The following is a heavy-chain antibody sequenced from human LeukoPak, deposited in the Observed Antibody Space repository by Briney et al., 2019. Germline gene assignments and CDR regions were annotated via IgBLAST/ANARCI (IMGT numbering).Heavy chain of an antibody. Sequence: ASVKVSCKASGYTFTGYYMHWVRQAPGQGLEWMGWISPNSGGTNYAQKFQGRVTMTRDTSISTAYMELSRLRSDDTAVYYCARVSYYYDSSGSLGYWGQGTLVTVSS. D-gene: IGHD3-22*01. V-gene: IGHV1-2*02. CDR2: ISPNSGGT. J-gene: IGHJ4*02. CDR3: ARVSYYYDSSGSLGY. CDR1: GYTFTGYY.